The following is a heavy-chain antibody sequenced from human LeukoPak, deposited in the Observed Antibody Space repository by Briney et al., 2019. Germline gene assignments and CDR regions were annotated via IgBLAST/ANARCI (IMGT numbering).Heavy chain of an antibody. CDR2: IYYSGST. CDR1: GGSISSYY. V-gene: IGHV4-59*01. Sequence: SETLSLTCTVSGGSISSYYWSSIRQPPGKGLEWIGYIYYSGSTNYNPSLKSRVTISVDTSKNQFSLKLSSVTAADTAVYYCARLAAAGIGEFDYWGQGTLVTVSS. D-gene: IGHD6-13*01. CDR3: ARLAAAGIGEFDY. J-gene: IGHJ4*02.